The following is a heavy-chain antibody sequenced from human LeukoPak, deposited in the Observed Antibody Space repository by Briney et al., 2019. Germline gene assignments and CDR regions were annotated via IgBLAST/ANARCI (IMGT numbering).Heavy chain of an antibody. J-gene: IGHJ4*02. CDR1: GFTFSSYA. V-gene: IGHV3-30*04. CDR2: ISYDGSNK. CDR3: AREGQLALYYFDY. Sequence: PGGSLRLSCAASGFTFSSYAMHWVRQAPGKGLEWVAVISYDGSNKYYADSVKGRITISRDNSKNTLYLQMNSLRAEDTAVYYCAREGQLALYYFDYWGQGTLVTVSS. D-gene: IGHD6-13*01.